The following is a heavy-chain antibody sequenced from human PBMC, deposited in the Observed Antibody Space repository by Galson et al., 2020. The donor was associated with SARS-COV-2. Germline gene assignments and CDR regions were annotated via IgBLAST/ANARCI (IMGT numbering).Heavy chain of an antibody. V-gene: IGHV3-20*03. CDR2: RKGKREKR. Sequence: GKGREGGEGRKGKREKRGEEVSVKGRFTISRDNAKNSLFLQMNSLTEEDTALYYCARGTPSASGWYYILDYFDYWGQGSLVTVSS. D-gene: IGHD6-19*01. CDR3: ARGTPSASGWYYILDYFDY. J-gene: IGHJ4*02.